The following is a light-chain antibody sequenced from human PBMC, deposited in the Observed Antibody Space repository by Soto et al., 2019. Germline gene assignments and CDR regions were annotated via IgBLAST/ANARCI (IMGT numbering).Light chain of an antibody. J-gene: IGKJ2*01. V-gene: IGKV1-5*03. Sequence: DIPMTQSPSTLSAFVGDRVTITCRASQSISGWLAWYQQKPGKAPNLLIYRTSSLESGVPSRFSGSGSGTDFTLTIDNLQPDDFATYYCQQYNSDSVFGQGTKLEMK. CDR1: QSISGW. CDR2: RTS. CDR3: QQYNSDSV.